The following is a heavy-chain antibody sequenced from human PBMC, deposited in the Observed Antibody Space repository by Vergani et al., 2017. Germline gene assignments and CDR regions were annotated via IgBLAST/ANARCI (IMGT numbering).Heavy chain of an antibody. CDR3: ARESPGGQWLVRSDGGLNW. J-gene: IGHJ4*02. Sequence: QVQLVQSGAEVKKPGASVKVSCKASGYTFTSYGISWVRQAPGQGLEWMGWISAYNGNTNDAQKLQGRVTMTTDTSTSTAYMELRSLRSDETAVYYCARESPGGQWLVRSDGGLNWWGQGSLVTVSS. D-gene: IGHD6-19*01. V-gene: IGHV1-18*01. CDR1: GYTFTSYG. CDR2: ISAYNGNT.